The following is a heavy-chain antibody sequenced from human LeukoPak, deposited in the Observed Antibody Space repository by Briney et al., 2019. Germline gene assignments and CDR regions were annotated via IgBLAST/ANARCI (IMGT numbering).Heavy chain of an antibody. CDR1: GGSISSGNW. CDR2: IYHSGST. V-gene: IGHV4-4*02. Sequence: SETLSLTCAVSGGSISSGNWWSWVRQPPGKGLEWIGEIYHSGSTNYNPSLKSRVTISVDTSKNQFSLKLSSVTAADTAVYYCARRRGIVRFDYWGQGTLVTVSS. CDR3: ARRRGIVRFDY. D-gene: IGHD1-26*01. J-gene: IGHJ4*02.